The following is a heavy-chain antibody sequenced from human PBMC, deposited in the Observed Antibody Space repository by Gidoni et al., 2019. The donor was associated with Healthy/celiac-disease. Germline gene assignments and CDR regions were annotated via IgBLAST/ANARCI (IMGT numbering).Heavy chain of an antibody. CDR2: IYYSGST. Sequence: QVQLQESGPGLVKPSETLSLTCTVSGGSISSYYWSWIRQPRGKGLEWIGYIYYSGSTNYNPSLKSRVTISVDTSKNQFSLKLSSVTAADTAVYYCARRMEAAAGFGWFSYFDYWGQGTLVTVSS. V-gene: IGHV4-59*08. CDR3: ARRMEAAAGFGWFSYFDY. J-gene: IGHJ4*02. D-gene: IGHD6-13*01. CDR1: GGSISSYY.